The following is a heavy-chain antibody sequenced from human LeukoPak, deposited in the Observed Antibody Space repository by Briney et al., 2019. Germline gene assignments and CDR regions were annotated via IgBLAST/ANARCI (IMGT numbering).Heavy chain of an antibody. CDR2: MNPNSGYT. CDR3: ARGPRITMIVVVAY. J-gene: IGHJ4*02. Sequence: ASVKVSCKASGYTFTSYGINWVRQATGQGLEWMAWMNPNSGYTGYAQKFQGRVTLTRDTSITTAFMELSSLRSEDTAVYYCARGPRITMIVVVAYWGQGTLVTVSS. D-gene: IGHD3-22*01. CDR1: GYTFTSYG. V-gene: IGHV1-8*03.